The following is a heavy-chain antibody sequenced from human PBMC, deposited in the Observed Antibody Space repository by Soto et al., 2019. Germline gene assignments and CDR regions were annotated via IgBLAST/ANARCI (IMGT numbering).Heavy chain of an antibody. V-gene: IGHV4-30-2*01. CDR3: ASYDFWSGYYGMDV. J-gene: IGHJ6*02. CDR1: GGSISSGGYS. Sequence: PSETLYLTCAVSGGSISSGGYSWSWIRQPPGKGLEWIGYIYHSGSTYYNPSLKSRVTISVDRSKNQFSLKLSSVTAADTAVYYCASYDFWSGYYGMDVWGQGTTVTVSS. CDR2: IYHSGST. D-gene: IGHD3-3*01.